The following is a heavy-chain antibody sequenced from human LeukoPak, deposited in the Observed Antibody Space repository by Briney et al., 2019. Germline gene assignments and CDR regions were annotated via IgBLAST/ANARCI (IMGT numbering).Heavy chain of an antibody. J-gene: IGHJ6*03. CDR2: IYYSGTT. Sequence: SETLSLTCTVSGGSISSSSSYWGWIRQSPGKGLEWIGSIYYSGTTYHNPSLKSRVTIYVDTSKNQFSLRLSSVTAADTAVYYCAAGADYYYMDVWGKGTTVTISS. CDR1: GGSISSSSSY. D-gene: IGHD4/OR15-4a*01. CDR3: AAGADYYYMDV. V-gene: IGHV4-39*01.